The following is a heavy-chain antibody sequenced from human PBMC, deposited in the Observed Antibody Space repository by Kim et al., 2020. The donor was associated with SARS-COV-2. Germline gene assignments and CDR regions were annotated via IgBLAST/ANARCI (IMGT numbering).Heavy chain of an antibody. CDR1: GGSISSGGYY. D-gene: IGHD6-19*01. Sequence: SETLSLTCTVSGGSISSGGYYWSWIRQHPGKGLEWIGYIYYSGSTYYNPSLKSRVTISVDTSKNQFSLKLSSVTAADTAVYYCAWSIAVAGTFDYWGQGTLVTVSS. CDR3: AWSIAVAGTFDY. J-gene: IGHJ4*02. CDR2: IYYSGST. V-gene: IGHV4-31*03.